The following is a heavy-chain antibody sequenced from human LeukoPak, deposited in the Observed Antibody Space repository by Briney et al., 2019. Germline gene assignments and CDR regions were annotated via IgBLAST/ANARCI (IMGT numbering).Heavy chain of an antibody. V-gene: IGHV1-2*02. CDR1: GYTFTSYY. Sequence: ASVKVSCKASGYTFTSYYMHWVRQAPGQGLEWMGWINPNSGGTNYAQKFQGRVTMTRDTSISTAYMELSRLRSDDTAVYYCARVIGLNYDSSGYYSDNWFDPWGQGTLVTVSS. CDR3: ARVIGLNYDSSGYYSDNWFDP. CDR2: INPNSGGT. D-gene: IGHD3-22*01. J-gene: IGHJ5*02.